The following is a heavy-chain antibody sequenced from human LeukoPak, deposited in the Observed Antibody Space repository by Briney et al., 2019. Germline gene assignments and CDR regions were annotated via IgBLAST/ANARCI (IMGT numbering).Heavy chain of an antibody. CDR1: GGSFSGYC. D-gene: IGHD3-10*01. Sequence: KSSETLSLTCAVYGGSFSGYCWSWIRQPPGKGLEWIGEISHSGSANYNPPLKSRVTISVDTSKNQFSLNLSSVTAADTAVYYCARGAPLLGSARGVAVWFDPWGQGTLVTVSS. J-gene: IGHJ5*02. CDR3: ARGAPLLGSARGVAVWFDP. V-gene: IGHV4-34*01. CDR2: ISHSGSA.